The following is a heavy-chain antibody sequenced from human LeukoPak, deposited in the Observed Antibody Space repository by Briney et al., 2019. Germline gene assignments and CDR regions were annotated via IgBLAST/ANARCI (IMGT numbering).Heavy chain of an antibody. V-gene: IGHV4-34*01. D-gene: IGHD4-23*01. CDR2: INHSGST. CDR1: GGSFSGYY. CDR3: ARGGGTVVTHSYYFDY. J-gene: IGHJ4*02. Sequence: SETLSLTCAVYGGSFSGYYWSWIRQPPGKGLEWMGEINHSGSTNYNPSLKSRATISVDTSKNQFSLKLSSVTAADTAVYYCARGGGTVVTHSYYFDYWGQGTLVTVSS.